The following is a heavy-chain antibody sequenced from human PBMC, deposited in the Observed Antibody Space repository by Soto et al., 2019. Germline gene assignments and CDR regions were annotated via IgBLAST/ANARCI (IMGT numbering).Heavy chain of an antibody. Sequence: GGSLRLSCAASGFTLSNAWMNWVRHTPGRGLEWVGRIKSRSDGGTPDYGAPIKGRFTISRDDSLNTVYLQMNSLTAEDTGVYYCTTDTRRISVFGVPWDSWGQGTLVTVSS. CDR1: GFTLSNAW. CDR2: IKSRSDGGTP. D-gene: IGHD3-3*01. CDR3: TTDTRRISVFGVPWDS. J-gene: IGHJ4*02. V-gene: IGHV3-15*01.